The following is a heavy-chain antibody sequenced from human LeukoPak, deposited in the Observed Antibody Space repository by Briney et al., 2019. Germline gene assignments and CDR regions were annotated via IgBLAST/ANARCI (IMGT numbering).Heavy chain of an antibody. CDR1: GGSISSGSKY. D-gene: IGHD3-22*01. CDR2: IYSSGST. V-gene: IGHV4-61*02. J-gene: IGHJ5*02. CDR3: ATGGHYYDSSAYWNRFDP. Sequence: KPSQTLSLTCTVSGGSISSGSKYWSWIRQPAGKGLEWIGRIYSSGSTNYNPSLKSRVTISADTSKNQVSLKLRSVTAADTAVYYCATGGHYYDSSAYWNRFDPWGQGTLVTVSS.